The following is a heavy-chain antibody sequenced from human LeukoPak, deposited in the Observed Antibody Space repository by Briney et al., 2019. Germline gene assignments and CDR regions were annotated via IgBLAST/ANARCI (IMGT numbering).Heavy chain of an antibody. CDR3: AREGRYYGSGRYDAFDI. J-gene: IGHJ3*02. V-gene: IGHV1-8*03. CDR1: GYTFTSYD. Sequence: GASVKVSCKASGYTFTSYDINWVRQATGQGLEWMGWMNPNSGNTGYAQKFQGRVTITRNTSISTAYMELSSLRSEDTAVYYCAREGRYYGSGRYDAFDIWGQGTMVTVSS. D-gene: IGHD3-10*01. CDR2: MNPNSGNT.